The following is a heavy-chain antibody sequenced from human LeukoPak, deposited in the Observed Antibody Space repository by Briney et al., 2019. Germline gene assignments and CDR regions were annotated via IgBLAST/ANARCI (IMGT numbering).Heavy chain of an antibody. D-gene: IGHD3-3*01. V-gene: IGHV4-39*01. Sequence: PSETLSLTCTVSGGSISSSSYYWGWIRQPPGKGLEWIGSIYYSGSTYYNPSLKSRVTISVDTSKNQFSLKLSSVTAADTAVYYCARRLHDFWSGYVRTPDYFDYWGQGTLVTVSS. CDR3: ARRLHDFWSGYVRTPDYFDY. CDR1: GGSISSSSYY. J-gene: IGHJ4*02. CDR2: IYYSGST.